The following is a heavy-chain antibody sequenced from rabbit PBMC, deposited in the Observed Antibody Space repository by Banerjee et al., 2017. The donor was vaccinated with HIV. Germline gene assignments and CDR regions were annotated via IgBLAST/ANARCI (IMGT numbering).Heavy chain of an antibody. J-gene: IGHJ4*01. D-gene: IGHD8-1*01. Sequence: QSLEGSGGDLGNPGASRALPCTASGSDLRSHYYMRWVRPAPGKGLELIACIHTSGGSTWYASWAKGRFTISKTSSTTVTLQMTSLTAADTATYFCARDVDLPGSGYDFNLWGQGTLVTDS. CDR1: GSDLRSHYY. CDR2: IHTSGGST. V-gene: IGHV1S40*01. CDR3: ARDVDLPGSGYDFNL.